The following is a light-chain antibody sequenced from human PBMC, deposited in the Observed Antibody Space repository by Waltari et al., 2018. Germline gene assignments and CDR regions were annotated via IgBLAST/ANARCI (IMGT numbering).Light chain of an antibody. V-gene: IGLV3-1*01. CDR1: NLGTTY. Sequence: SYELAQPPSLSVSPGQTATITCSGDNLGTTYVSWYHQKPGQSPILVIFQDHTRPSGIPDRFSGSNSGNTATLTISGTQTMDEADYYCQAWDSRTAVFGGGTRLTVL. CDR3: QAWDSRTAV. J-gene: IGLJ2*01. CDR2: QDH.